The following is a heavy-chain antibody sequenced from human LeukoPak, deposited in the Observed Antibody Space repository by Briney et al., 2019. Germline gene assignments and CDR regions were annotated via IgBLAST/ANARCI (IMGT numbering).Heavy chain of an antibody. CDR1: GYTFTSYY. J-gene: IGHJ4*02. Sequence: GASVKVSCKASGYTFTSYYMHWVRQAPGQGLEWMGIINPSGGSTSYAQKFQGRVTMTRNTSISTAYMDLSSLTSEDTAVYYCARTEYYDYVWGTPRGYFDYWGQGTLVTVSS. CDR3: ARTEYYDYVWGTPRGYFDY. V-gene: IGHV1-46*01. CDR2: INPSGGST. D-gene: IGHD3-16*01.